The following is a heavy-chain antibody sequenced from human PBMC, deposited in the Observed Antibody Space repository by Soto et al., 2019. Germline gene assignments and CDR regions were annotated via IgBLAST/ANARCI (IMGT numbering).Heavy chain of an antibody. D-gene: IGHD6-19*01. V-gene: IGHV1-69*08. CDR2: IIPILGIA. J-gene: IGHJ4*02. Sequence: QVQLVQSGAEVKKPGSSVKVSCKASGGTFSSYTISWVRQAPGQGLEWMGRIIPILGIANYAQKFQGRVTSTTHKATSTPYMELSSLISEDTAVYYWARDGPGSGWYGEDYGGQGTLVTVSS. CDR3: ARDGPGSGWYGEDY. CDR1: GGTFSSYT.